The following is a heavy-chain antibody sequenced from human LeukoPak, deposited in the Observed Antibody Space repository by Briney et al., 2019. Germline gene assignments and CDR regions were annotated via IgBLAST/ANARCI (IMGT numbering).Heavy chain of an antibody. CDR2: IYYSGNT. CDR3: AREIWYSGFFDH. V-gene: IGHV4-59*01. D-gene: IGHD1-26*01. CDR1: GGSISNYY. Sequence: SETLSLTCTVSGGSISNYYWSWIRRPPGKGLEWIGYIYYSGNTDYNPSLESRVTISVDTSKNQFSLKLSSVTAADTAVYYCAREIWYSGFFDHWGPGTLVTVSS. J-gene: IGHJ4*02.